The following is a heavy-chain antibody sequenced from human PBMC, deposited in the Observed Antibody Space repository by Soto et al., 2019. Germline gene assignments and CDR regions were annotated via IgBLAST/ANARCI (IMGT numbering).Heavy chain of an antibody. CDR2: ISSGAAYI. J-gene: IGHJ5*02. V-gene: IGHV3-21*01. CDR1: TFSLYS. D-gene: IGHD1-26*01. Sequence: EVQVVESGGGLVKPGGSLTLSCNFTFSLYSMNWVRQAPGKGLEWVASISSGAAYIKYADSVQGRLTISRDNAKSSVSLQKSSLRVEDTAVYFCTRDEGGSYDSWFHPWGQGTQVTVSA. CDR3: TRDEGGSYDSWFHP.